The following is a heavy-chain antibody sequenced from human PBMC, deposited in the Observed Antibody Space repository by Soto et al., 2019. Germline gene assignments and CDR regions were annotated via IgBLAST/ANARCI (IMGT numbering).Heavy chain of an antibody. V-gene: IGHV3-7*01. CDR3: ARDNITTVTEIGWFDP. CDR1: GFTFSSLW. Sequence: PGGSLRLSCAAAGFTFSSLWMSWVRQAPGKGLEWVANINQDGSEKNYVDSVKGRFTTSRDNSKNSLHLQMNSLRAEDTAVYYCARDNITTVTEIGWFDPWGQGTLVTVSS. CDR2: INQDGSEK. J-gene: IGHJ5*02. D-gene: IGHD4-4*01.